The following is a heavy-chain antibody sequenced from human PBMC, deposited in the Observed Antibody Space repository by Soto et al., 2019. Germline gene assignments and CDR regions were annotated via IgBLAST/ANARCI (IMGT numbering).Heavy chain of an antibody. V-gene: IGHV3-33*01. D-gene: IGHD1-26*01. CDR1: GFTFSSYG. CDR3: ARDAPSPIVGATTDY. CDR2: IWYDGSNN. Sequence: PGGSLRLSCAASGFTFSSYGMHWVRQAPGKGLEWVAVIWYDGSNNYYPDSVKGRFTISRDNSKNTLYLQMNSLRAEDTAVYYCARDAPSPIVGATTDYWGQGTLVTVSS. J-gene: IGHJ4*02.